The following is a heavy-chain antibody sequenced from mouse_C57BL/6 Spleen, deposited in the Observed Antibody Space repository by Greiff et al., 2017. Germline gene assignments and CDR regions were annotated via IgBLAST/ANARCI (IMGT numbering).Heavy chain of an antibody. CDR1: GYSITSGYY. V-gene: IGHV3-6*01. Sequence: ESGPGLVKPSQSLSLTCSVTGYSITSGYYWNWIRQFPGNKLEWMGYISYDGSNNYNPSLKNRISITRDTSKNQFFLKLNSVTTEDTATYYCAREGYSNFAYWGQGTLVTVSA. CDR3: AREGYSNFAY. CDR2: ISYDGSN. J-gene: IGHJ3*01. D-gene: IGHD2-5*01.